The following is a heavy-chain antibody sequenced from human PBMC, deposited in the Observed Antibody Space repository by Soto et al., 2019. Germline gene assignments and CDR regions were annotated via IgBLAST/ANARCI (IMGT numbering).Heavy chain of an antibody. CDR1: GGSFSGYY. Sequence: SETLSLTCAVYGGSFSGYYWSWIRQPPGKGLEWIGEINHSGSTNYNPSLKSRVTISVDTSKNQFSLKLSSVTAADTAVYYCARGPRYRDYYYYYMDVWGKGTTVTVSS. V-gene: IGHV4-34*01. J-gene: IGHJ6*03. CDR2: INHSGST. D-gene: IGHD3-16*02. CDR3: ARGPRYRDYYYYYMDV.